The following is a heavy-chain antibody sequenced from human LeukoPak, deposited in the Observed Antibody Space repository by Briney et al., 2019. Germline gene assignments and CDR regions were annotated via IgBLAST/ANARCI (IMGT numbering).Heavy chain of an antibody. CDR1: GITFSSYS. V-gene: IGHV3-21*01. J-gene: IGHJ4*02. CDR2: ISSSSSYI. Sequence: PGGSLRLSCGASGITFSSYSMNWVRQAPGKGLEWVSSISSSSSYIYYADSVKGRFTISRDNAKNSLYLQMNSLRAEDTAVYYCARAGSGPYYFDYWGQGTLVTVSS. CDR3: ARAGSGPYYFDY. D-gene: IGHD6-19*01.